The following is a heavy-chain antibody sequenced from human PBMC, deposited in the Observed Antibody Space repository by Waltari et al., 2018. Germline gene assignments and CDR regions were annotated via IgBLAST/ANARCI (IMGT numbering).Heavy chain of an antibody. CDR1: GGSISSYY. Sequence: QVQLQESGPGLVKPSETLSLTCTVPGGSISSYYWSWIRQPAGKGLAWIGRIYTSGSTNYNPSLKSRVTMSVDTSKNQFSLKLSSVTAADTAVYYCARGVWSGYYPLNYFDYWGQGTLVTVSS. V-gene: IGHV4-4*07. CDR3: ARGVWSGYYPLNYFDY. D-gene: IGHD3-3*01. J-gene: IGHJ4*02. CDR2: IYTSGST.